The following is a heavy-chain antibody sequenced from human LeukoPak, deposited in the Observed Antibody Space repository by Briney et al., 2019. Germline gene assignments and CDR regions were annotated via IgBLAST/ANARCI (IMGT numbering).Heavy chain of an antibody. Sequence: FXVXXNSXSWVRQAPGXGLXWVSFIYSDNTHYSDSVKGRFTISRDNSKNTLYLQMSSLRAEDTAVYYCEXXXXAXSXXXDYWGQXTXVTVSS. D-gene: IGHD3-16*01. CDR2: IYSDNT. V-gene: IGHV3-53*01. CDR3: EXXXXAXSXXXDY. CDR1: FXVXXNS. J-gene: IGHJ4*02.